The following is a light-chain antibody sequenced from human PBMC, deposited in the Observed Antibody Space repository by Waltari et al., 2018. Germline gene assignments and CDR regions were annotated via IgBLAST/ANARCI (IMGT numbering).Light chain of an antibody. CDR2: CAS. CDR3: QQYNNWPPGT. CDR1: QSVSSN. Sequence: EIVMTQSPATLSVSPGERAPLSCRASQSVSSNLAWYQQKPGQAPRLLIYCASTRATGIPARFSGSGSGTEFTLTISSMQSEDFAVYYCQQYNNWPPGTFGQGTKVEIK. V-gene: IGKV3-15*01. J-gene: IGKJ1*01.